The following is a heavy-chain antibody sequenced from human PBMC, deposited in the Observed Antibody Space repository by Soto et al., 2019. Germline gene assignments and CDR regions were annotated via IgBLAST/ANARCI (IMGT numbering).Heavy chain of an antibody. CDR3: AKEIVVVVAATDAFDI. V-gene: IGHV3-23*01. J-gene: IGHJ3*02. D-gene: IGHD2-15*01. CDR1: GFTFSSYA. Sequence: GGSLRLSCAASGFTFSSYAMSWVRQAPGKGLEWVSAISGSGGSTYYADSVKGRFTISRDNSKNTLYLQMNSLRAEDTAVYYCAKEIVVVVAATDAFDIWGQGTMVTVS. CDR2: ISGSGGST.